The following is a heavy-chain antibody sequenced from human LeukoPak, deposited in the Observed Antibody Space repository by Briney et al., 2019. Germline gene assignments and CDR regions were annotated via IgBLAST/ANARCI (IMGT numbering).Heavy chain of an antibody. V-gene: IGHV3-33*01. D-gene: IGHD2-8*01. CDR3: ARDRHCANGVCHSPPGMDV. Sequence: GGSLRLSCAASGFTFSSYGMHWVRQAPGKGLEWVADIWFDGKNEHFADSVKGRFTISRDNSKNTMYLQINSLRAEDTAVYYCARDRHCANGVCHSPPGMDVWGQGTTVTVSS. J-gene: IGHJ6*02. CDR2: IWFDGKNE. CDR1: GFTFSSYG.